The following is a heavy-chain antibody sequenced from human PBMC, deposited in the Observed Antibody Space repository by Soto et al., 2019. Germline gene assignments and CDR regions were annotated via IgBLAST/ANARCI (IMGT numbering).Heavy chain of an antibody. D-gene: IGHD6-6*01. CDR3: ARDLEYSSPGLGY. CDR2: IYHSGNT. Sequence: SETLSLTSAVSCGSISSSNCCSRVRQPPGKGLEWIGEIYHSGNTNYNPSLKSRVTISVDKSKNQFSLKLSSVTAADTAVYYCARDLEYSSPGLGYWGQGTLVTVSS. CDR1: CGSISSSNC. V-gene: IGHV4-4*02. J-gene: IGHJ4*02.